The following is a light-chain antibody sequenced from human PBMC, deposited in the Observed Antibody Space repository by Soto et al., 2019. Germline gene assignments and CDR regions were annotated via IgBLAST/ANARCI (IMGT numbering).Light chain of an antibody. V-gene: IGLV2-8*01. Sequence: QCLLTQTPSASGSPGQSFTISCTGTSSDVGGSNHVSWYQQHPGKAPKLMIYEVSERPSGVPDRFSGSKSSNTASLTVSGLQAEDEADYYCSSYEGSNNFVFGTGTKVTVL. J-gene: IGLJ1*01. CDR3: SSYEGSNNFV. CDR2: EVS. CDR1: SSDVGGSNH.